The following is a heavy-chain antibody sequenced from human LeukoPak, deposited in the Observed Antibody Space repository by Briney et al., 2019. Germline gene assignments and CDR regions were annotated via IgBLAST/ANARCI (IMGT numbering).Heavy chain of an antibody. CDR2: ITRGVGST. CDR3: ANGLWVGSSAVLFQH. Sequence: GGSLRLSCGASGFTFSIYDLSWVRQAPGKGLDCVSAITRGVGSTYYADSVKGRFTISRDNSKNTLYLQMNSLRAEDTAVYYCANGLWVGSSAVLFQHWGQGTLVTVSS. CDR1: GFTFSIYD. J-gene: IGHJ1*01. V-gene: IGHV3-23*01. D-gene: IGHD3-22*01.